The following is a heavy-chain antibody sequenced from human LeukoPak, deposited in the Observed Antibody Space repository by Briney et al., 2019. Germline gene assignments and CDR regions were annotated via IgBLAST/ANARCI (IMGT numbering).Heavy chain of an antibody. CDR3: ARAGSSTSYPRDFDH. V-gene: IGHV1-18*01. CDR2: ISAYNGNT. J-gene: IGHJ4*02. D-gene: IGHD2-2*01. CDR1: GYTFTSYG. Sequence: ASVKVSCKASGYTFTSYGISWVRQAPGQGLEWMGWISAYNGNTNYAQRLQGRVTMTTDTSTSTAYMELRGLRSDDTAVYYCARAGSSTSYPRDFDHWGQGTLVTVSS.